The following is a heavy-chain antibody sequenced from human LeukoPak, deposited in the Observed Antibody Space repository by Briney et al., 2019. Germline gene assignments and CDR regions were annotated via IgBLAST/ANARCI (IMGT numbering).Heavy chain of an antibody. CDR3: ARRVAAAGYFDY. Sequence: VASVKVSCEASGYTFTGYYMHGVRQAPGQGREWMGWINPNSGDTSYTQKFQGRVTMTRDTSITTAYMELSSLTSDDTAVYYCARRVAAAGYFDYWGQGTLVTVSS. D-gene: IGHD6-13*01. CDR1: GYTFTGYY. CDR2: INPNSGDT. J-gene: IGHJ4*02. V-gene: IGHV1-2*02.